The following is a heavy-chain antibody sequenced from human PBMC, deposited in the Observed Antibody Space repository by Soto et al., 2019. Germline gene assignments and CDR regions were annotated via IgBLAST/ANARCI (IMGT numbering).Heavy chain of an antibody. CDR2: ISSSGSTI. CDR3: ARDYSSSRYYGMDV. V-gene: IGHV3-11*01. CDR1: GFTFSDYY. Sequence: PGGSLRLSCEASGFTFSDYYMSWIRQAPGKGLEWVSYISSSGSTIYYADPVKGRFTISRDNAKDSLYLQMNSLRAEDTAVYYCARDYSSSRYYGMDVWGQGTTVTAP. D-gene: IGHD6-6*01. J-gene: IGHJ6*02.